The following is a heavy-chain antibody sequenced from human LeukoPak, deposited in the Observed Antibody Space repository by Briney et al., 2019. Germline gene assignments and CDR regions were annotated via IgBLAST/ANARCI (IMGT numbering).Heavy chain of an antibody. D-gene: IGHD6-13*01. CDR3: ASSYSSSWEFDH. V-gene: IGHV3-7*01. Sequence: PGGSLRLSCAASGFTFSSYWMTWVRQAPGKGLEWVANIKQDGSEKFYVDSVKGRFTVSRDNAKNSLYLQMKSLRADDTAVYYCASSYSSSWEFDHWGQGTLVTVSS. CDR2: IKQDGSEK. CDR1: GFTFSSYW. J-gene: IGHJ4*02.